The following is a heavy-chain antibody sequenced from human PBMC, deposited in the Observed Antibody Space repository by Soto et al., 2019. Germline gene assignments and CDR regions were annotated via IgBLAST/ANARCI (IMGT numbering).Heavy chain of an antibody. CDR3: AIDSSGWYGAFDI. V-gene: IGHV1-2*04. D-gene: IGHD6-19*01. CDR2: INPNSGGT. CDR1: GYTFTGYY. J-gene: IGHJ3*02. Sequence: GASVKVSCKASGYTFTGYYMHWVRQAPGQGLEWMGWINPNSGGTNYAQKFQGWVTMTRDTSISTAYMELSRLRSDDTAVYYCAIDSSGWYGAFDIWGQGTMVTVSS.